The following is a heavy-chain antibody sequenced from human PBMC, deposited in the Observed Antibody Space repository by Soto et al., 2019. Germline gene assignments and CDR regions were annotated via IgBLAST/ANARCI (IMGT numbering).Heavy chain of an antibody. D-gene: IGHD3-9*01. Sequence: ASVKVSCKASGYSFTSFGVNWVRQAPGQGLEWMGWVNAYNGNTNYAQKFQGRVTLTADTSTSTAYMEVGSLRSDDTAVYYCARGQYYDILTGYYSPSPFDYWGQGTLVTVSS. CDR2: VNAYNGNT. CDR1: GYSFTSFG. V-gene: IGHV1-18*01. J-gene: IGHJ4*02. CDR3: ARGQYYDILTGYYSPSPFDY.